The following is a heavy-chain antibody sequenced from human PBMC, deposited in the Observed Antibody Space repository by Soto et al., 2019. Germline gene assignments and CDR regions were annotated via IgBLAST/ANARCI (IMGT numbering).Heavy chain of an antibody. CDR3: TTVGPVRSYYYDSSGYYYGAGYCDY. CDR2: LKSETDGATT. J-gene: IGHJ4*02. D-gene: IGHD3-22*01. Sequence: EVQLVESGGGLVKPGGSLRLSCAASGFTFSNAWMNWVRQAPGKGLEWVGRLKSETDGATTDYAAPVKGRFTISRDDSKNTRYLQVNSLKTADTAVYYCTTVGPVRSYYYDSSGYYYGAGYCDYGGQGTLVTVSS. CDR1: GFTFSNAW. V-gene: IGHV3-15*07.